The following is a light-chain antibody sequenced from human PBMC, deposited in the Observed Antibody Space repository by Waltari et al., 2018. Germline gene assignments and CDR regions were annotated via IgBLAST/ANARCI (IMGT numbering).Light chain of an antibody. CDR2: GAS. CDR1: LSVSTN. CDR3: QQYNNWPPYI. J-gene: IGKJ2*01. Sequence: EIVMTQSPATLSVSPGERATLSCRANLSVSTNLAWYQHKPGQPPRLLIYGASTRATGIPARFSGSGSGTEFTLTISSLQSEDFAVYFCQQYNNWPPYIFGQGTKLEIK. V-gene: IGKV3-15*01.